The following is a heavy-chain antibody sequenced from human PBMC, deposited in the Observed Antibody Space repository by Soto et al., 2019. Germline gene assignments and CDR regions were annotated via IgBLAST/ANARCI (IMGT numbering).Heavy chain of an antibody. J-gene: IGHJ4*02. V-gene: IGHV1-69*13. CDR1: GGTFSSYA. Sequence: SVKVSCKASGGTFSSYAISWVRQAPGQGLEWMGGIIPIFGTANYAQKFQGRVTITADESTSTAYMELSSLRSEDTAVYYCARGKTYYDFWSGCLFWYWGQGTLVTVSS. CDR3: ARGKTYYDFWSGCLFWY. D-gene: IGHD3-3*01. CDR2: IIPIFGTA.